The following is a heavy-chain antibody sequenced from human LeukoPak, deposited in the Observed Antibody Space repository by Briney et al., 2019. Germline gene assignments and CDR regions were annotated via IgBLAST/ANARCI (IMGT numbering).Heavy chain of an antibody. V-gene: IGHV5-51*01. CDR3: ARPPYCSGGSCYSYFDY. CDR2: IYPGDSDA. J-gene: IGHJ4*02. Sequence: GASLKISCKGSGYIFTSYRIGWVRQLPGKGLKWMGIIYPGDSDARYSPSFQGQVTISADKSISTAYLQWSNLKASDTAMYYCARPPYCSGGSCYSYFDYWGQGTLVTVSS. D-gene: IGHD2-15*01. CDR1: GYIFTSYR.